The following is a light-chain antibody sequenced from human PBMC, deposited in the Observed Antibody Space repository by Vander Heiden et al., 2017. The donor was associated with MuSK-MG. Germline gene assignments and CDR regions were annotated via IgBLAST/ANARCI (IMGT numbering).Light chain of an antibody. V-gene: IGLV2-14*01. CDR1: SSDDGGYNY. CDR3: SSYTSSSTLV. Sequence: QSALTQPASVSGSPGQSITISCTGTSSDDGGYNYVPWYQQHPGKAPNLMIYDVSNRPSGVSTRFSGSKSGTTASPTISGLQAEDEADYYCSSYTSSSTLVFGGGTKLTVL. J-gene: IGLJ2*01. CDR2: DVS.